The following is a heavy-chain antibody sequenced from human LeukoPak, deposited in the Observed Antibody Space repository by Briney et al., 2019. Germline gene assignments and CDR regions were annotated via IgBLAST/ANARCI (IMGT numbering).Heavy chain of an antibody. Sequence: GGSLRLSCAASGFTFSSYAMSWVRQAPGKGLEWVSATNGSGGRTYYADSVKGRFTISRDNSKNTLYLQMNSLRAEDTAVYYCAKRRGLELLYYYYMDVWGRGTTVTVSS. D-gene: IGHD1-7*01. J-gene: IGHJ6*03. CDR2: TNGSGGRT. CDR1: GFTFSSYA. V-gene: IGHV3-23*01. CDR3: AKRRGLELLYYYYMDV.